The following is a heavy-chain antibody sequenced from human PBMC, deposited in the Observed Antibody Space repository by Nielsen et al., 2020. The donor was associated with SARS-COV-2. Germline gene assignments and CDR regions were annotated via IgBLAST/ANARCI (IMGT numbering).Heavy chain of an antibody. CDR2: ISYDGSNR. J-gene: IGHJ4*02. CDR3: ARGGKRFDSSGYFSPDY. D-gene: IGHD3-22*01. CDR1: GFTFSSYA. Sequence: GESLKISCAASGFTFSSYAFHWVLQAPCKGLEWVAVISYDGSNRYYADSVEGRFTISRDNSKNTLYLQMNSLRAEDTAVYYCARGGKRFDSSGYFSPDYWGQGTLVTVSS. V-gene: IGHV3-30-3*01.